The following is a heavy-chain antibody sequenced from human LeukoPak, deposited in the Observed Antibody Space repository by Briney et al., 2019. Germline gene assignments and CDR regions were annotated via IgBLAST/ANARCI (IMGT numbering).Heavy chain of an antibody. CDR3: ARDIVVVPKAYGMDV. CDR1: GSTFSSYS. CDR2: ISSSSSTI. D-gene: IGHD2-2*01. Sequence: GGSLRLSCAASGSTFSSYSMNWVRQAPGKGLEWVSYISSSSSTIYYADSVKGRFTISRDNAKNSLYLQMNSLRAEDTAVYYCARDIVVVPKAYGMDVWGQGTTVTVSS. V-gene: IGHV3-48*01. J-gene: IGHJ6*02.